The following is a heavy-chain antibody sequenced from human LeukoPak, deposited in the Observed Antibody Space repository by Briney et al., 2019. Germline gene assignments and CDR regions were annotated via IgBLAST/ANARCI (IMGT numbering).Heavy chain of an antibody. CDR3: ARGGYCSSTSCYTASIDY. V-gene: IGHV4-34*01. CDR2: INHSGST. Sequence: SETLSLTCAVYGGSFSGYYWSWIRQPPGKGLGWIGEINHSGSTNYNPSLKSRVTISVDTSKNQFSLKLSSVTAADTAVYYCARGGYCSSTSCYTASIDYWGQGTLVTVSS. D-gene: IGHD2-2*02. CDR1: GGSFSGYY. J-gene: IGHJ4*02.